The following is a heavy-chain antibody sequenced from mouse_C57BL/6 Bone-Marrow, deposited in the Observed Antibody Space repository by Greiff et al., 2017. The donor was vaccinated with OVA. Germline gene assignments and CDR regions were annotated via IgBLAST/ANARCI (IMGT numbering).Heavy chain of an antibody. V-gene: IGHV5-12*01. D-gene: IGHD4-1*01. CDR1: GFTFSDYY. J-gene: IGHJ4*01. Sequence: EVMLVESGGGLVQPGGSLKLSCAASGFTFSDYYMYWVRQTPEKRLEWVAYISNGGGSTYYPDTVKGRFTISRDNAKNTLYLQMSRLKSEDTAMYYFARPRTGTDYYAMDYWGQGTSVTVSS. CDR2: ISNGGGST. CDR3: ARPRTGTDYYAMDY.